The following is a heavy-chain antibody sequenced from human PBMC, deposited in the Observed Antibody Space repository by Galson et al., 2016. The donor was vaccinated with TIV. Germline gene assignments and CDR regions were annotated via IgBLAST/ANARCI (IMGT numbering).Heavy chain of an antibody. CDR1: GDTFSSYS. J-gene: IGHJ6*02. CDR3: ATRGQQWLAPYYYYGMDV. V-gene: IGHV1-69*06. Sequence: SVKVSCKASGDTFSSYSISWVRQAPGQGLEWMGGIIPVFGTSNYAQKFQGRVTITADKSTSTVYMELTSLRSDDTAVYFCATRGQQWLAPYYYYGMDVWGQGTTVTVSS. CDR2: IIPVFGTS. D-gene: IGHD6-19*01.